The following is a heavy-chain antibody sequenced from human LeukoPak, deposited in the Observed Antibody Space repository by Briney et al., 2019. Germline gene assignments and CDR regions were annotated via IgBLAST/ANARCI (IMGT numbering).Heavy chain of an antibody. CDR3: ARANQLLFKWFNP. CDR1: GYTFTGYY. D-gene: IGHD2-2*01. V-gene: IGHV1-69*05. CDR2: IIPIFGTA. J-gene: IGHJ5*02. Sequence: SVKVSCKASGYTFTGYYMHWVRQAPGQGLEWMGRIIPIFGTANYAQKFQGRVTITTDESTSTAYMELSSLRSEDTAVYYCARANQLLFKWFNPWGQGTLVTVSS.